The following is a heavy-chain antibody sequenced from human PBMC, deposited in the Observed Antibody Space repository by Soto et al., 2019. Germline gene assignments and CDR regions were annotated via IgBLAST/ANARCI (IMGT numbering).Heavy chain of an antibody. CDR2: INPSGGT. CDR3: ARDARGDEAPMDY. D-gene: IGHD3-10*01. J-gene: IGHJ4*02. CDR1: GYTFTSYY. Sequence: ASVKVSCKASGYTFTSYYMHWVRQAPGQGLEWMGIINPSGGTNYAQKFQGWVTMTRDTSISTAYMELSRLRSDDTAVYYCARDARGDEAPMDYWGQGTLVTVSS. V-gene: IGHV1-2*04.